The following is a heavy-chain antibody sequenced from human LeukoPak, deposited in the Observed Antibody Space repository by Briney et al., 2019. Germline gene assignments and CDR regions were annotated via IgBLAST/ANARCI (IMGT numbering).Heavy chain of an antibody. CDR2: MRYDGSNE. CDR3: ARGGEYSYYYYGMDV. CDR1: GFTFRTYG. Sequence: WGSLRLSCAASGFTFRTYGMHWVRQAPGKGLEWVAFMRYDGSNEYYADSVRGRFTISRDNSKNTLYLQMNSLRAEDTAVYYCARGGEYSYYYYGMDVWGQGTTVTVSS. V-gene: IGHV3-30*02. J-gene: IGHJ6*02. D-gene: IGHD3-10*01.